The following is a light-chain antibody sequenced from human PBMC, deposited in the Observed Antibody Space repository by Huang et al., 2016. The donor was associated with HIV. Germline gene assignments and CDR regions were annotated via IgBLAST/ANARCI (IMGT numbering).Light chain of an antibody. J-gene: IGKJ4*01. Sequence: IVLTQSPATLSLSAGERAALSCRASQNVSDNFLAWDQQRSGQAPRLLIHGASSRAVGVSDRFSGSGSGTDFTLTISKLDPGDSAVYYCQQYVTSPLTFGGGTKVE. V-gene: IGKV3-20*01. CDR2: GAS. CDR1: QNVSDNF. CDR3: QQYVTSPLT.